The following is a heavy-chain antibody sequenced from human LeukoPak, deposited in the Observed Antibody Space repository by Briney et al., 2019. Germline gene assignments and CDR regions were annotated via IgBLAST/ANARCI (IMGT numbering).Heavy chain of an antibody. CDR3: ARGPAGYCSGGSCYFDY. D-gene: IGHD2-15*01. CDR1: EFTFSSYA. Sequence: GGSLRLSCAASEFTFSSYAMSWVRQAPGKGLEWVSAIGTAGDTYYPGSVKGRFTISRENAKNSLYLQMNSLRAGDTAVYYCARGPAGYCSGGSCYFDYWGQGTLVTVSS. J-gene: IGHJ4*02. CDR2: IGTAGDT. V-gene: IGHV3-13*01.